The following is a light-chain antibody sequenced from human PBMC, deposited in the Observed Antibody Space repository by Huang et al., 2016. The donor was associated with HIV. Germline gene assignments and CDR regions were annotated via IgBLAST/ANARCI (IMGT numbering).Light chain of an antibody. V-gene: IGKV3-11*01. CDR3: QQRSVWPQLT. Sequence: EIVLTQSPATLSLSPGERATLSCRASQSVSRYLVWYQQKPGQAPRLLIYDASNRATGIPARFSGSGSGTDFTLTISSLEPEDFAVYYCQQRSVWPQLTFGGGTKVEIK. CDR1: QSVSRY. CDR2: DAS. J-gene: IGKJ4*01.